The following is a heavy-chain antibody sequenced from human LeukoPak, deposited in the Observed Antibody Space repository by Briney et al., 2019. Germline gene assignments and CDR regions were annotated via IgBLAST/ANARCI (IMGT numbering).Heavy chain of an antibody. J-gene: IGHJ4*02. D-gene: IGHD3-3*01. CDR1: GFTFSNYA. V-gene: IGHV3-30*01. CDR3: ARRGTSGYYFDY. Sequence: GGSLRLSCVASGFTFSNYAIHWVRQAPGKGLEWVAVISYDGGNKYYADSVKGRFTISRDNSKNTLYMEMESLTAEDTAVYYCARRGTSGYYFDYWGQGNLVTVSP. CDR2: ISYDGGNK.